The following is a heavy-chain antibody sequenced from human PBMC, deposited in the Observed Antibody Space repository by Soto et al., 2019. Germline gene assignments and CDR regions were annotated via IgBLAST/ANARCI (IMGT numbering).Heavy chain of an antibody. Sequence: LRLSCAASGFIFANYCMHWVRQAPGKGLEWVALITYEGSNKYYADAVKGRFTISRDNAKNMVSLQMDSLRAEDTAVYYCAKARGANNWANYYGLDVWGQGTTVTVSS. J-gene: IGHJ6*02. CDR1: GFIFANYC. V-gene: IGHV3-30*18. D-gene: IGHD1-1*01. CDR3: AKARGANNWANYYGLDV. CDR2: ITYEGSNK.